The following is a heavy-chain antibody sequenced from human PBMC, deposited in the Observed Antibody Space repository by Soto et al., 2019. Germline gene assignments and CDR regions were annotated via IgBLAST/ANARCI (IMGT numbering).Heavy chain of an antibody. CDR1: GGSISSGGYY. J-gene: IGHJ6*02. Sequence: SETLSLTCTVSGGSISSGGYYWSWIRQHPGKGLEWIGYIYHSGSTYYNPSLKSRVTISVDTSKNQFSLKLSSVTAADTAVYYCAREGRYYDFWSGYDYYYYGMDVWGQGTTVTVSS. CDR2: IYHSGST. CDR3: AREGRYYDFWSGYDYYYYGMDV. D-gene: IGHD3-3*01. V-gene: IGHV4-31*03.